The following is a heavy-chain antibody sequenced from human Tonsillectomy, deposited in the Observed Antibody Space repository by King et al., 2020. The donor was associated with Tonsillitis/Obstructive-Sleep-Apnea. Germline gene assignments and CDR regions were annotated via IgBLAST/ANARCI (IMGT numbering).Heavy chain of an antibody. CDR1: GYTFTNYG. D-gene: IGHD3-22*01. CDR3: ARDSMRHYYDTSCYFTFEY. V-gene: IGHV1-18*01. CDR2: ISPYNGDT. J-gene: IGHJ4*02. Sequence: QLVQSGAEVKKPGASLKVSCTAYGYTFTNYGISWVRQAPGQGLEWMGWISPYNGDTNYAQKLQGRVTMTTGTSTSTAYMELRSLRSDDTAVYYCARDSMRHYYDTSCYFTFEYWGQGTLVTVSS.